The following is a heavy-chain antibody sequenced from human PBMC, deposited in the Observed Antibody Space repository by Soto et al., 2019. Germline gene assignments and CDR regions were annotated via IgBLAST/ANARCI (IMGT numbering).Heavy chain of an antibody. V-gene: IGHV4-34*01. CDR1: SGSFSGYY. CDR2: IYHGLSI. J-gene: IGHJ4*02. D-gene: IGHD3-16*01. CDR3: ARHGGYYFDY. Sequence: PSETLSLICAVYSGSFSGYYWSWIRQPPGKGLEWIGEIYHGLSIVYNPSLKSRVTISGDSSKNQFSLKLSSVTAADTAVYYCARHGGYYFDYWGQGTLVTVSS.